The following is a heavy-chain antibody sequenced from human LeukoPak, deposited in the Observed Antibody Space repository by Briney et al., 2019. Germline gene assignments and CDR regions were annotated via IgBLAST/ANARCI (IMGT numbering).Heavy chain of an antibody. Sequence: SETLSLTCTVSGGSISSGGYYWSWIRQHPGKGLEWIGYIYYSGSTNYNPSLKSRVTISVDTSKNQFSLKLSSVTAADTAVYYCARAPGIAAAGDLPDDAFDIWGQGTMVTVSS. CDR1: GGSISSGGYY. J-gene: IGHJ3*02. D-gene: IGHD6-13*01. CDR2: IYYSGST. V-gene: IGHV4-61*08. CDR3: ARAPGIAAAGDLPDDAFDI.